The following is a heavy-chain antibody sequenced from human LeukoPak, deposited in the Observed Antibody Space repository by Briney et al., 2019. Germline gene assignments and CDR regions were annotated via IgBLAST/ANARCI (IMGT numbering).Heavy chain of an antibody. D-gene: IGHD2-2*01. CDR3: AKVHLCSSTSCYEGYYFDY. V-gene: IGHV3-23*01. Sequence: GGSLRLSCAASGFTFSSYGMSWVRQAPGKGLEWVSAISGSGGSTYYADSVKGRFTISRDNSKNTLYLQMNSLRAEDTAVYYCAKVHLCSSTSCYEGYYFDYWGQGTLVTVSS. CDR1: GFTFSSYG. J-gene: IGHJ4*02. CDR2: ISGSGGST.